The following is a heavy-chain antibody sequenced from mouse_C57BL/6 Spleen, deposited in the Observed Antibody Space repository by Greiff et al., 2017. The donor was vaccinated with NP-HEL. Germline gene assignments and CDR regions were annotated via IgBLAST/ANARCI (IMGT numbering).Heavy chain of an antibody. CDR1: GFTFSSYA. J-gene: IGHJ4*01. V-gene: IGHV5-9-1*02. Sequence: EVKLMESGEGLVKPGGSLKLSCAASGFTFSSYAMSWVRQTPEKRLEWVAYISSGGDYIYYADTVKGRFTISRDNARNTLYLQMSSLKSEDTAMYYCTRDYSNRRDYAMDYWGQGTSVTVSS. D-gene: IGHD2-5*01. CDR2: ISSGGDYI. CDR3: TRDYSNRRDYAMDY.